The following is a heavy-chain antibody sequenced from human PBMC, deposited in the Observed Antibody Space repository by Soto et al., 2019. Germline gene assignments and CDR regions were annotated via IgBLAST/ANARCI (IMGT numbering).Heavy chain of an antibody. CDR2: INPSGGST. CDR1: GYTFTSYY. V-gene: IGHV1-46*01. Sequence: ASVKVSCKASGYTFTSYYMHWVRQAPGQGLEWMGIINPSGGSTSYAQKFQGRVTMTRDTSTSTVYMELSSLRSEDTAVYYCASLLAYCGGDCPRGAFDIWRQGTMVT. CDR3: ASLLAYCGGDCPRGAFDI. D-gene: IGHD2-21*02. J-gene: IGHJ3*02.